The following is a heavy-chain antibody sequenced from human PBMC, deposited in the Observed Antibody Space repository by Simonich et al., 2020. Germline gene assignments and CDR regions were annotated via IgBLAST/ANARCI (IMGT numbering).Heavy chain of an antibody. CDR3: ARSHIAAAGTGYFQH. Sequence: QVQLVQSGAEVKKPGASVKVSCKASGYTFTGYLMPWVRQSPGQGLEWMGLLNPNSDDTNDTKKLHGRVTMARDTSISTAYLELRRRRSDDTAVYYCARSHIAAAGTGYFQHWGQGTLVTVSS. CDR2: LNPNSDDT. J-gene: IGHJ1*01. CDR1: GYTFTGYL. D-gene: IGHD6-13*01. V-gene: IGHV1-2*02.